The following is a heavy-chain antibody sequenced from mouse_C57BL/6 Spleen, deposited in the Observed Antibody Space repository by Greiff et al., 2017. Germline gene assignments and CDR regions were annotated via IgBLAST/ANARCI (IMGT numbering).Heavy chain of an antibody. CDR1: GYTFTSYW. CDR2: IYPGSGST. D-gene: IGHD2-3*01. J-gene: IGHJ3*01. V-gene: IGHV1-55*01. Sequence: VQLQQPGAELVKPGASVKMSCKASGYTFTSYWITWVKQRPGQGLEWIGDIYPGSGSTNYNEKFKSKATLTVDTSSSTAYMQLSSLTSEDSAVYYCARLGDGYSGFAYWGQGTLVTVSA. CDR3: ARLGDGYSGFAY.